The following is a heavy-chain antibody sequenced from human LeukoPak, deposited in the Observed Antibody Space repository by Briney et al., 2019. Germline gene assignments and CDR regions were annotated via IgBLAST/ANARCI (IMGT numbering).Heavy chain of an antibody. CDR2: IIPIFGTA. V-gene: IGHV1-69*13. Sequence: RVASVKVSCKASGGTFSSYAISRVRQAPGQGLEWMGGIIPIFGTANYAQKSQGRVTITADESTSTAYMELSSLRSEDTAVYYCARAAGYYDNPAAFDIWGQGTMVTVSS. J-gene: IGHJ3*02. CDR1: GGTFSSYA. CDR3: ARAAGYYDNPAAFDI. D-gene: IGHD3-22*01.